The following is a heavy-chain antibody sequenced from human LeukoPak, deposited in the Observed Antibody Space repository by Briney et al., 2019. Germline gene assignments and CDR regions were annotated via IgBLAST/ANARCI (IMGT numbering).Heavy chain of an antibody. CDR2: VDPEDGET. Sequence: ASVKVSCKVSGYTFTTYYMHWGQQAPGKGLEWMGLVDPEDGETIYAEKFQGRVTITADTSTDTAYMELSSPRSEDTAVYYCATGRTEVDVWGKGTTVTVSS. J-gene: IGHJ6*04. V-gene: IGHV1-69-2*01. CDR3: ATGRTEVDV. CDR1: GYTFTTYY.